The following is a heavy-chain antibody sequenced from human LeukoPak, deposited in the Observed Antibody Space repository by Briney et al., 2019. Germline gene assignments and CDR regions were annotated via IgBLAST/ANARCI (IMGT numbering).Heavy chain of an antibody. Sequence: ASVKVSCKASGYTFTGYYMHWVRQAPGQGLEWMGRINPNSGGTNYAQKFQGRVTMTRDTSISTAYMELSRLRSDDTAVYYCARGGLDIVATITPFDYWGQGTLVTVSS. CDR3: ARGGLDIVATITPFDY. J-gene: IGHJ4*02. CDR1: GYTFTGYY. V-gene: IGHV1-2*06. CDR2: INPNSGGT. D-gene: IGHD5-12*01.